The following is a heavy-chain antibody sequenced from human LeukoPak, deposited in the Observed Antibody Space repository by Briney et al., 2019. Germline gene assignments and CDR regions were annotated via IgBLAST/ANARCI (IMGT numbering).Heavy chain of an antibody. J-gene: IGHJ6*02. CDR1: GGTFSSYA. CDR2: IIPIFGTA. Sequence: GASVKVFCKASGGTFSSYAISWVRRAPGQGLEWMGGIIPIFGTANYAQKFQGRVTITADESTSTAYMELSSLRSEDTAVYYCARYYYDSSGYPFYYYYYGMDVWGQGTTVTVSS. CDR3: ARYYYDSSGYPFYYYYYGMDV. V-gene: IGHV1-69*13. D-gene: IGHD3-22*01.